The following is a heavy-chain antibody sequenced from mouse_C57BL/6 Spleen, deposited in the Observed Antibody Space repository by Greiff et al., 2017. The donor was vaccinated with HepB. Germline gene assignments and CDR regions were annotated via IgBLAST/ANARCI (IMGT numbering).Heavy chain of an antibody. V-gene: IGHV1-66*01. Sequence: QVQLQQSGPELVKPGASVKISCKASGYSFTSYYIHWVKQRPGQGLEWIGWIYPGSGNTKYNEKFKGKATLTADTSSSPAYMQLSSLTSEDSAVYYCARANWRDFDYWGQGTTLTVSS. J-gene: IGHJ2*01. CDR3: ARANWRDFDY. CDR2: IYPGSGNT. CDR1: GYSFTSYY. D-gene: IGHD4-1*01.